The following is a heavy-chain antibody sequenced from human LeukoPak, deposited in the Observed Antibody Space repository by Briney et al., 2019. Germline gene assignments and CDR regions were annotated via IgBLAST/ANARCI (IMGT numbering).Heavy chain of an antibody. D-gene: IGHD1-26*01. Sequence: PGGSLRLSCAASGFTFSSYAMSWVRQAPGKGLEWVSYISSSGSTIYYADSVKGRFTISRDNAKNSLYLQMNSLRDEDTAVYYCARDPERESYDYYYYGMDVWGQGSTVTVSS. J-gene: IGHJ6*02. CDR1: GFTFSSYA. CDR2: ISSSGSTI. V-gene: IGHV3-48*02. CDR3: ARDPERESYDYYYYGMDV.